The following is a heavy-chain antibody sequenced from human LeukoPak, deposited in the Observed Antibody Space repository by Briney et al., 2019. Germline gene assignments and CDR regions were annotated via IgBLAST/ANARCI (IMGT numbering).Heavy chain of an antibody. Sequence: ASVKVSCKASGYTFTSYYMHWVRQAPGQGLEWMGWISAYNGNTNYAQKLQGRVTMTTDTSTSTAYMELRSLRSDDTAVYYCARFGSDYDFWSGLDWFDPWGQGTLVTVSS. CDR3: ARFGSDYDFWSGLDWFDP. V-gene: IGHV1-18*04. CDR1: GYTFTSYY. CDR2: ISAYNGNT. D-gene: IGHD3-3*01. J-gene: IGHJ5*02.